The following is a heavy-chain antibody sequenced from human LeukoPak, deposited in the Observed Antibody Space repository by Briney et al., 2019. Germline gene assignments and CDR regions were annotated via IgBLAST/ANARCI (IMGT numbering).Heavy chain of an antibody. CDR3: ARVMYSSGYYDY. D-gene: IGHD3-22*01. Sequence: GGSLRLSCAASGFTFSSYAMHWVRQAPGKGQEWVAVISYDGSNKYYADSVKGRFTISRDNSKNTLYLQMNSLRAEDTAVYYCARVMYSSGYYDYWGQGTLVTVSS. CDR2: ISYDGSNK. V-gene: IGHV3-30-3*01. CDR1: GFTFSSYA. J-gene: IGHJ4*02.